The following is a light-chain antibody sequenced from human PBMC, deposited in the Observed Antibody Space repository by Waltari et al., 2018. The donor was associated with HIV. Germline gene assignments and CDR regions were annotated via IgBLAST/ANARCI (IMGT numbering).Light chain of an antibody. V-gene: IGKV2-30*01. CDR3: MQATSWPHT. Sequence: TQSQFSVSVTVGQPAAISCRSNQSLAFRDGKSYLFWHHQRPGHPPRGLLYQVSHRDAGVPGRITGGGAETDFTLSISRVEAEDAGFYFCMQATSWPHTFGQRTELQI. CDR2: QVS. CDR1: QSLAFRDGKSY. J-gene: IGKJ2*01.